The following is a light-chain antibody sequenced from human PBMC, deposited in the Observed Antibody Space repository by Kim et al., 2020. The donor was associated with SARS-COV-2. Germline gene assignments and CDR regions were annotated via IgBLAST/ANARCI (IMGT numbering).Light chain of an antibody. V-gene: IGLV2-18*02. CDR2: EVS. J-gene: IGLJ3*02. Sequence: GQSATISCTGTSSDVGSYDRVSWYQQPPGTAPKVMIYEVSNRPSGVPDRFSGSKSGNTASLTISGLQAEDEADYYCSSYTSSSTWVFGGGTKLTVL. CDR3: SSYTSSSTWV. CDR1: SSDVGSYDR.